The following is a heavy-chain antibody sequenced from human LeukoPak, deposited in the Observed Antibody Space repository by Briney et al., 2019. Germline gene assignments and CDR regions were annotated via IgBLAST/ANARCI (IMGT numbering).Heavy chain of an antibody. V-gene: IGHV3-7*01. D-gene: IGHD6-6*01. J-gene: IGHJ4*02. CDR2: IKQDGSEK. CDR3: ARGDLTSELALDY. Sequence: SWGSLRLSCAAAGFTFSDYYMSWIRQAPGKGLEWVANIKQDGSEKFYVDSVKGRFTISRDSAKNSLFLQMNSLGAEDTAVYYCARGDLTSELALDYWGQGTLVTVSS. CDR1: GFTFSDYY.